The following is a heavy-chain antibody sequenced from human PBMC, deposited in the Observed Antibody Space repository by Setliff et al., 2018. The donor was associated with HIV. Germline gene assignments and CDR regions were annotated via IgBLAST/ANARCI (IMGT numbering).Heavy chain of an antibody. Sequence: PSETLSLTCAVSGYSISSGYYWGWIRQPPGKGLEWIGNIYHTGSSYYNPSLKSRVTISVDTSKNHFSLKLRSVTAADTAVYYCAQLGMVDDFDYWGQGTLVTVSS. CDR2: IYHTGSS. V-gene: IGHV4-38-2*01. D-gene: IGHD1-1*01. CDR1: GYSISSGYY. J-gene: IGHJ4*02. CDR3: AQLGMVDDFDY.